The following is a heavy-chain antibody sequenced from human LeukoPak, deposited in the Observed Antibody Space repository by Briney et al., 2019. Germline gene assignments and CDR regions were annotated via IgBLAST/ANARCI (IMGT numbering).Heavy chain of an antibody. V-gene: IGHV1-18*01. D-gene: IGHD3-16*01. CDR2: ISVYNGHT. CDR1: GYSFRSYG. J-gene: IGHJ4*02. Sequence: GASVKVSCKASGYSFRSYGVSWVRQAPGQGLEWMGWISVYNGHTNYAQKFQGRVTMTTDTSTSTAYMELRSLRSDDTAVYYCAREGVGEPDDYWGQGTLVTVSS. CDR3: AREGVGEPDDY.